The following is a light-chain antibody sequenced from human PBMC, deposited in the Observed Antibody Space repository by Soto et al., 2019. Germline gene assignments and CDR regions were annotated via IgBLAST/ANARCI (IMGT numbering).Light chain of an antibody. J-gene: IGKJ2*01. CDR2: GAS. CDR3: QQYGSSPST. Sequence: EIVLTQSPGTLSLSPGERATLSCRASQRVSSSYFAWYQQRPGQAPRLLIYGASNRATGIPGRFSGSGSGTDFPLTISRLEPEYIAVYYCQQYGSSPSTFGPGTKLEIK. CDR1: QRVSSSY. V-gene: IGKV3-20*01.